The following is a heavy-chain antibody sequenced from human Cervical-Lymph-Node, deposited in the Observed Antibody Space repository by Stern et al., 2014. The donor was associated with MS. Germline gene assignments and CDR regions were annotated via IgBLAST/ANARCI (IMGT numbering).Heavy chain of an antibody. J-gene: IGHJ5*02. CDR2: SSWNSCPI. CDR1: GFTFEDYA. CDR3: AMERCRGTYCNWFDP. Sequence: EVQLVESGGGLVQPGRSLRLTCAGSGFTFEDYAIHWVRQAPAKGLELVSGSSWNSCPIGYADSVKGRFIISRDNAKNSLYLQMNSLRPEDTDLYYCAMERCRGTYCNWFDPWGQGTLVTVSS. D-gene: IGHD3-10*01. V-gene: IGHV3-9*01.